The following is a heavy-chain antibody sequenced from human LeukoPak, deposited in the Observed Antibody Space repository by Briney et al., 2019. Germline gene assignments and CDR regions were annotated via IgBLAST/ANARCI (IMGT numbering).Heavy chain of an antibody. CDR1: GYSISSGYY. Sequence: PSETLSLTCTVSGYSISSGYYWGWIRQPPGKGLEWIGSIYHSGSTYYNPSLKSRVTISVDTSKNQFSLKLSSVTAADTAVYYCARGFPTRTRRPADYWGQGTLVTVSS. J-gene: IGHJ4*02. D-gene: IGHD1-14*01. V-gene: IGHV4-38-2*02. CDR3: ARGFPTRTRRPADY. CDR2: IYHSGST.